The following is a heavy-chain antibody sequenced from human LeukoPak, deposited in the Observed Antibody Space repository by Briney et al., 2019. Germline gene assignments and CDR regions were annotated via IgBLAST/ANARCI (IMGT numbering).Heavy chain of an antibody. J-gene: IGHJ6*02. CDR3: ARDLILGYCSGGSCLHYYGMDV. CDR2: INTDGSMT. Sequence: GGSLRLSCAASGFTFSDYWMHWVRQVPGKGLVWVSRINTDGSMTHYADSVKGRFTISRDNSKNTLYLQMNSLRAEDTAVYYCARDLILGYCSGGSCLHYYGMDVWGQGTTVTVSS. V-gene: IGHV3-74*01. CDR1: GFTFSDYW. D-gene: IGHD2-15*01.